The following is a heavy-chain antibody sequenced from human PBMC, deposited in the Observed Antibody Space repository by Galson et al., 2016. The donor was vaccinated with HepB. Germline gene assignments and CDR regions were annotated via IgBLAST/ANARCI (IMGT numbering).Heavy chain of an antibody. CDR1: GYTFTNYY. D-gene: IGHD3-3*01. Sequence: SVKVSCKASGYTFTNYYVHWVRQAPGQGLEWMGLINPTAGSTTYAQNFQGRVTMTRDTSTSTVYMELTSLRSEDTAVYYCARDTPSQIFGVFIGNYYFYGMDCLGQETTVTVSS. J-gene: IGHJ6*02. CDR2: INPTAGST. CDR3: ARDTPSQIFGVFIGNYYFYGMDC. V-gene: IGHV1-46*01.